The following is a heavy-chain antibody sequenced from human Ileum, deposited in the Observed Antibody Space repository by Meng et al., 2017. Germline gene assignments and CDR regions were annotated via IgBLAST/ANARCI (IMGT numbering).Heavy chain of an antibody. Sequence: QVQLQESGPGMVKPSGTSSLNCAVSGGSISSSIWWSWVRQPPEKGLEGIGEIHHSGTTNYSPSLKSRLTISVDKSKNQFSLKLQSVTAADTAVYFCARGVVSGSHYNTYWGQGILVTVSS. D-gene: IGHD3-10*01. J-gene: IGHJ4*02. V-gene: IGHV4-4*02. CDR3: ARGVVSGSHYNTY. CDR1: GGSISSSIW. CDR2: IHHSGTT.